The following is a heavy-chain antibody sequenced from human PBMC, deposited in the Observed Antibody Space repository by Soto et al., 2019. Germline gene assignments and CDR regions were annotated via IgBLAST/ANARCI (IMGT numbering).Heavy chain of an antibody. CDR1: GGSFSGYY. Sequence: QVQLQQWGAGLLKPSETLSPTCAVYGGSFSGYYWSWIRQPPGKGLEWIGEINHSGSTNYNPSLKSRVTISVDTSKNQFSLKLSSVTAADTAVYYCARGFGGNYYYYYMDVWGKGTTVTVSS. CDR3: ARGFGGNYYYYYMDV. CDR2: INHSGST. J-gene: IGHJ6*03. D-gene: IGHD1-1*01. V-gene: IGHV4-34*01.